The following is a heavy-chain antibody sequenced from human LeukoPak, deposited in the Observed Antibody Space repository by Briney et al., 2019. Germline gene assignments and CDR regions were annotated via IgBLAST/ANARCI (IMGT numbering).Heavy chain of an antibody. D-gene: IGHD3-22*01. CDR1: GGSISSYY. V-gene: IGHV4-59*01. CDR3: ARARAGGYYKYFQH. J-gene: IGHJ1*01. CDR2: IYYSGST. Sequence: PSETLSLTCTVSGGSISSYYWSWIRQPPGKGLEWIGYIYYSGSTNYNPSPQSRVTISVDTSKNQFSLKLSSVTAADTAVYYCARARAGGYYKYFQHWGQGTLVTVSS.